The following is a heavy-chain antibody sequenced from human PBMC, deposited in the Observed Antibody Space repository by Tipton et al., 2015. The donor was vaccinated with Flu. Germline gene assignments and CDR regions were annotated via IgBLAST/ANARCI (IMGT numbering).Heavy chain of an antibody. D-gene: IGHD1-14*01. J-gene: IGHJ3*02. CDR2: ISYDGSNK. CDR3: ANPFQRAEDAFDI. Sequence: QLVQSGGGVVQPGRSLRLSCAASGFPFSSYGMHWVRQAPGKGLEWVAVISYDGSNKYYADSVKGRFTISRDNSKNTLYLQMNSLRAEDTAVYYCANPFQRAEDAFDIWGQGTMVTVSS. V-gene: IGHV3-30*18. CDR1: GFPFSSYG.